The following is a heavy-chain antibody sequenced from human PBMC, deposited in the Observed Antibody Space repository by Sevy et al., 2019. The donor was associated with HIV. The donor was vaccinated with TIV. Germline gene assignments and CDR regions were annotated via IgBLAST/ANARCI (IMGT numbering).Heavy chain of an antibody. CDR3: AKDRYYFDSSGYYYHHDAFDV. CDR1: RFTSTPYA. J-gene: IGHJ3*01. V-gene: IGHV3-23*01. CDR2: ISGSGAIT. D-gene: IGHD3-22*01. Sequence: GGSLRLSCATSRFTSTPYAVAWVRQAPGKGLEWVAAISGSGAITYYANSRKARLIISRDRTNNTVYLQMKRLRAEDTALYYCAKDRYYFDSSGYYYHHDAFDVWGRGTMVTVSS.